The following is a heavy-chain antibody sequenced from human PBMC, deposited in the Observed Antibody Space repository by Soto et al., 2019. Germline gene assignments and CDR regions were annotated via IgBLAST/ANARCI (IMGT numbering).Heavy chain of an antibody. J-gene: IGHJ3*02. Sequence: ASVKVSCKASGYTFTSYGISWVRQAPGQGLEWMGWISAYNGNTNYAQKFQGRVTMTTDTSTSTAYMELRSLRSDDTAVYYCARAGMYDILTGYSASAFDIWGQGTMVTVSS. V-gene: IGHV1-18*01. CDR3: ARAGMYDILTGYSASAFDI. CDR2: ISAYNGNT. CDR1: GYTFTSYG. D-gene: IGHD3-9*01.